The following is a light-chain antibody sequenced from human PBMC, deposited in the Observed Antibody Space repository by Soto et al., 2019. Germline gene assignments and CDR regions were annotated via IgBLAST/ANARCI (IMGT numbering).Light chain of an antibody. CDR2: AAS. J-gene: IGKJ3*01. CDR1: QDINNY. Sequence: DIQMTQSPSSLSASVGDRVTITCQASQDINNYLNWYQQKSGKAPKLLIYAASNLETGVPSRFSGRGSGTHFTFTISSLQPEDIATYYCQQYDNFVVGEATAPQFTFGPGTKVDIK. CDR3: QQYDNFVVGEATAPQFT. V-gene: IGKV1-33*01.